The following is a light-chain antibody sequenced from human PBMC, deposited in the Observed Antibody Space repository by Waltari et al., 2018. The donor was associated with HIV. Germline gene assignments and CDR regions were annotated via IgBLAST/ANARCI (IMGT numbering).Light chain of an antibody. CDR1: NSNIGTNS. J-gene: IGLJ3*02. CDR2: RNN. CDR3: ATWDDSLIWV. V-gene: IGLV1-47*01. Sequence: QPVLTQPPSASGTPGHGVTISCSGSNSNIGTNSVSWYQHLPGMAPKLLIYRNNRRPSGIPDRFSGSRSGTSASLAISGLRSEDEADYYSATWDDSLIWVFGGGTKLTVL.